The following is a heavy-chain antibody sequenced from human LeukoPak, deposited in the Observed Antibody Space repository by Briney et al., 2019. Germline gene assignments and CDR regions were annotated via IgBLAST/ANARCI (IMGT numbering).Heavy chain of an antibody. CDR1: GFTFSSYS. D-gene: IGHD1-26*01. CDR2: INSDGDKT. J-gene: IGHJ4*02. V-gene: IGHV3-64*01. CDR3: ARVGEVNYFDY. Sequence: PGGSLRLSCAASGFTFSSYSMHWVRQAPGKGLEYVSAINSDGDKTYYANSVKGRFTISRDNSKNTLYLQMGSLRPEDMAVYSCARVGEVNYFDYWGQGTLVTVSS.